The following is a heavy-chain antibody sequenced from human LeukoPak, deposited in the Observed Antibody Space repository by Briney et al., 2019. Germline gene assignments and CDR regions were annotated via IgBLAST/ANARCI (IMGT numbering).Heavy chain of an antibody. Sequence: GGSLRLSCAASGFTFSSYSMKWVRQAPGKGLEWVSFISSSSSYIYYADSVKGRFTISRDSSKNTLYLQMNSLRAGDAAVYYCAKAPVTTCSGAYCYPFDYWSQGTLVTVSS. CDR3: AKAPVTTCSGAYCYPFDY. CDR2: ISSSSSYI. CDR1: GFTFSSYS. J-gene: IGHJ4*02. V-gene: IGHV3-21*04. D-gene: IGHD2-15*01.